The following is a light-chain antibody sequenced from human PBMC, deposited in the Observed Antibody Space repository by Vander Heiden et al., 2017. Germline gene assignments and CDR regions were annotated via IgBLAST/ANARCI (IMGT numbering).Light chain of an antibody. V-gene: IGLV1-44*01. Sequence: QSVLTHPPSVSGTPGQRVTISCSGSTSNIGSSTVHWFQHQPGTAPKVLINDDDQRASGVPDRFSGSKSGTTASLAISGLQSDDEADYYCAVWDDSLKGWVFGGGTKLSVL. CDR2: DDD. J-gene: IGLJ3*02. CDR3: AVWDDSLKGWV. CDR1: TSNIGSST.